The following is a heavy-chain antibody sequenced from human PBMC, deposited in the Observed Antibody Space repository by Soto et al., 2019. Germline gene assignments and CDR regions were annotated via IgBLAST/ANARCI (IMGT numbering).Heavy chain of an antibody. CDR3: TTDGATIFFDP. J-gene: IGHJ5*02. D-gene: IGHD3-10*02. Sequence: QLVESGGGLVKPGGSLRLSCAASGFTFKNAWMSWVRQAPGKGLEWVGRIKTKADAGTTDYAAPVKGRFTISRDDSKNTLYLQMNSLKNEDTALYFCTTDGATIFFDPRGQGTLVTVSP. CDR1: GFTFKNAW. V-gene: IGHV3-15*01. CDR2: IKTKADAGTT.